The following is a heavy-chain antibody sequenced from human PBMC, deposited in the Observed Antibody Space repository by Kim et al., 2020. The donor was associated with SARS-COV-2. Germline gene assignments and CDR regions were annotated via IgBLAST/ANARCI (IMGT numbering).Heavy chain of an antibody. CDR1: AGSLTTYY. Sequence: SETLSLTCSVSAGSLTTYYWNWIRQSPGKGLEWIGYMYYSGNTNYNPSLKSRGTISIDPSKSQFSLRLTSVTAADTGVYFCARGRTLGGNFDTWGQGIQV. CDR3: ARGRTLGGNFDT. J-gene: IGHJ4*02. D-gene: IGHD2-15*01. V-gene: IGHV4-59*13. CDR2: MYYSGNT.